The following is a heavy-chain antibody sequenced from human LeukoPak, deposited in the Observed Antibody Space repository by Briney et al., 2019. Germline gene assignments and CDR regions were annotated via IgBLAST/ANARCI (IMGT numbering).Heavy chain of an antibody. J-gene: IGHJ3*02. Sequence: SETLSLTCAVYGGSFSGYYWSWIRQPPGKGLEWIGEINHSGSTNYNPSLKSRVTISVDTSKNQFSLKLSSVTAADTAVYYCARAGVVPAANAFDIWGQGTVVTVSS. V-gene: IGHV4-34*01. D-gene: IGHD2-2*01. CDR1: GGSFSGYY. CDR2: INHSGST. CDR3: ARAGVVPAANAFDI.